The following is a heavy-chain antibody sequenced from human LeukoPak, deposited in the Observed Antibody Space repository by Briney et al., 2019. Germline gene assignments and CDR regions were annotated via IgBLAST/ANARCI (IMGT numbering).Heavy chain of an antibody. J-gene: IGHJ4*02. CDR2: IWYDGSNK. CDR1: GFTFSSYG. Sequence: PGGSLRLSCAASGFTFSSYGMHWVLQAPGKGLKWVAVIWYDGSNKYYADSVKGRFTISRDNSKNTLYLQMNSLRAEDTAVYYCARSVSYYNVDYWDQGTLVTVSS. CDR3: ARSVSYYNVDY. D-gene: IGHD3-10*01. V-gene: IGHV3-33*01.